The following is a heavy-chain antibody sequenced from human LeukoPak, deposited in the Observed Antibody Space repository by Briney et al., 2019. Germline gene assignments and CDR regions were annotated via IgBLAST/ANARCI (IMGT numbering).Heavy chain of an antibody. CDR1: GFNFSTYS. CDR3: ARDKALAR. J-gene: IGHJ5*02. Sequence: PGGSLRLSCEASGFNFSTYSMNWVRQAPGKGLEWVSYISSSSSTIYYADSVKGRFTISRDNAKNSLYLQMNSLRAEDTAVYYCARDKALARWGQGTLVTVSS. V-gene: IGHV3-48*04. CDR2: ISSSSSTI.